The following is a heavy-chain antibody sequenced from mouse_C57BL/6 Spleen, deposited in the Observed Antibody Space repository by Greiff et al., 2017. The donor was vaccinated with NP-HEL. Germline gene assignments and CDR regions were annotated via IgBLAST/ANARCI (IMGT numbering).Heavy chain of an antibody. J-gene: IGHJ4*01. CDR1: GYAFSSSW. CDR2: IDPGDGDT. D-gene: IGHD2-3*01. Sequence: QVQLKQSGPELVKPGASVKISCKASGYAFSSSWMNWVKQRPGKGLEWIGRIDPGDGDTNYNGKFKGKATMTADKSSSTAYMQLSSLTSEDSAVYFCARRPYDGSYYYAMDYWGQGTSVTVSS. V-gene: IGHV1-82*01. CDR3: ARRPYDGSYYYAMDY.